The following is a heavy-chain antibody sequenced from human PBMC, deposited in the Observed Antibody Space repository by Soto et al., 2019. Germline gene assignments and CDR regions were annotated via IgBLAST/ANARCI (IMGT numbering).Heavy chain of an antibody. V-gene: IGHV4-34*01. D-gene: IGHD6-13*01. CDR2: INHSGST. CDR3: ASGGRQQLDRTIYYFGA. CDR1: GGSFSGYY. J-gene: IGHJ5*02. Sequence: QVQLQQWGAGLLKPSETLSLTCAVYGGSFSGYYWSWIRQPPGKGLEWIGEINHSGSTTSNPSLKARVLISVDGSKHPFSLKMSSVAAAATAVSYRASGGRQQLDRTIYYFGACGEGTLVAFSS.